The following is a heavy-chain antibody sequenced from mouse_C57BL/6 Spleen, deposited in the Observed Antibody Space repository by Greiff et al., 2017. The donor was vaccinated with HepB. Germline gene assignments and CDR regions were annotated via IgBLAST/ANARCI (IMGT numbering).Heavy chain of an antibody. CDR2: IYPGSGST. J-gene: IGHJ4*01. Sequence: QVQLQQPGAELVKPGASVKMSCKASGYTFTSYWITWVKQRPGQGLEWIGDIYPGSGSTNYNEKFKSKATLTVDTSSSTAYMQLSSLTSEDSAVYYCERGGRLRREGNAMDYWGQGTSVTVSS. D-gene: IGHD2-4*01. CDR1: GYTFTSYW. CDR3: ERGGRLRREGNAMDY. V-gene: IGHV1-55*01.